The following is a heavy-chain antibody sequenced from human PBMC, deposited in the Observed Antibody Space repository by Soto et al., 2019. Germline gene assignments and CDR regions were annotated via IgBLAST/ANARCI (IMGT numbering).Heavy chain of an antibody. V-gene: IGHV6-1*01. J-gene: IGHJ6*02. Sequence: PSQTLSLTCAISGDSVSSNSAAWNWIRQSPSRGLEWLGRTYYRSKWYNDYAVSVKSRITINPDTSKNQFSLQLNSVTPEDTAVYYCARAGDYSNYVRFVMDYYYYGMDVWGQGTTVTVSS. CDR3: ARAGDYSNYVRFVMDYYYYGMDV. CDR1: GDSVSSNSAA. CDR2: TYYRSKWYN. D-gene: IGHD4-4*01.